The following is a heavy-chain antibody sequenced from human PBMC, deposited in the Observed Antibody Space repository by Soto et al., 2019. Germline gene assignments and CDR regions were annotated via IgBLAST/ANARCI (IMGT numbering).Heavy chain of an antibody. J-gene: IGHJ5*02. Sequence: QVQLVQSGAEVKKPGASVKVSCKASGYTFTSYYMHWVRQAPGQGLEWMGIINPSGGSTSYAQKFQGRGTMNRDTSTSTVYMELSSLRSEDTAVYYCARDLRPLGGTKDWFDPWGQGTLVTVSS. CDR3: ARDLRPLGGTKDWFDP. CDR1: GYTFTSYY. CDR2: INPSGGST. V-gene: IGHV1-46*03. D-gene: IGHD1-1*01.